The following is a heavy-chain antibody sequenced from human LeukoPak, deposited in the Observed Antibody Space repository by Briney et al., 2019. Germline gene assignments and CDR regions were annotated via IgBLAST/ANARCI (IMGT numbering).Heavy chain of an antibody. Sequence: GGSLRLSCTASGFTVSENYMIWLRQAPGKGLEWVSVFYSGGSTRYADSVKGRFTISRDNSKNTLYLQLNSLRAEDTAVYFCSRSSGSSEYFQYWGRGTLVTVSS. V-gene: IGHV3-66*01. CDR2: FYSGGST. CDR3: SRSSGSSEYFQY. J-gene: IGHJ1*01. D-gene: IGHD6-25*01. CDR1: GFTVSENY.